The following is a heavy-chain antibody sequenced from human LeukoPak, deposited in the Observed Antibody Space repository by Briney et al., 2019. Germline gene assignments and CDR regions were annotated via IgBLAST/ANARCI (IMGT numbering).Heavy chain of an antibody. J-gene: IGHJ4*02. Sequence: PGRSLRLSCAASGFMFSSYAMHWVRQAPGKGLEWVAVISYDGSNKYYADSVKGRFTISRDNSKNTLYLQMDSLRAEDTAMYNCARDRTIAAHTQSDYWGQGTLVTVSS. CDR1: GFMFSSYA. CDR3: ARDRTIAAHTQSDY. CDR2: ISYDGSNK. V-gene: IGHV3-30*03. D-gene: IGHD6-6*01.